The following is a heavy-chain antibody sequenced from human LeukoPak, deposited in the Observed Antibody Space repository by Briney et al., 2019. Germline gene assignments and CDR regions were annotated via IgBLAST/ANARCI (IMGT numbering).Heavy chain of an antibody. Sequence: ASVKVSCKASGYTFNDYYMHWVRQAPGQGLEWMGRINPDSGGTDYAQKFQGRVTMTRDTSITTAYMDLDRLRSDDTAVYYCARLGENGLLAGYFYPWGQGTLVTVSP. J-gene: IGHJ5*02. CDR3: ARLGENGLLAGYFYP. CDR1: GYTFNDYY. CDR2: INPDSGGT. D-gene: IGHD3-9*01. V-gene: IGHV1-2*02.